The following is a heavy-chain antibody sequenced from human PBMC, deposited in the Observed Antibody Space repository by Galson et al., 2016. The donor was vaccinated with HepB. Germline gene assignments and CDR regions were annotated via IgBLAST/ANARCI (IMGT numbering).Heavy chain of an antibody. D-gene: IGHD2-2*01. Sequence: SLRLSCAASGFTFSSHWMSWVRQAPGKGLEWVANIKQDGSERYYVDSVKGRFTISRDNAKNSPYLQMNSLRVEDTAVYYCAHAPNLYYFDNWGQGTLVTASS. CDR3: AHAPNLYYFDN. CDR2: IKQDGSER. J-gene: IGHJ4*02. V-gene: IGHV3-7*03. CDR1: GFTFSSHW.